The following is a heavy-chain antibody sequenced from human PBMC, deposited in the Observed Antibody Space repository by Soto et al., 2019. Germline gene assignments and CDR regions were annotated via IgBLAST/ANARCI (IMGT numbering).Heavy chain of an antibody. V-gene: IGHV4-30-2*02. D-gene: IGHD3-10*01. CDR2: IYHSAST. J-gene: IGHJ5*02. CDR1: GGSISSGGYS. Sequence: TLSLTCAVSGGSISSGGYSWSWIRQPPGKGLEWVGYIYHSASTYYNPSLKSRVTISVDTSKNQFSLKLSSVTAADTAVYYCARYGSGSSVWFDPWGQGTLVTVSS. CDR3: ARYGSGSSVWFDP.